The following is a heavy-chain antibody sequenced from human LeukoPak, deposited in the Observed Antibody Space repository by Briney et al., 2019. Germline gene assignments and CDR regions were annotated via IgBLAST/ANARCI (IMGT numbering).Heavy chain of an antibody. CDR2: INPNRGGT. CDR1: VHTFTGYY. D-gene: IGHD1-7*01. Sequence: GASVKVSRMASVHTFTGYYMHCVREAPGQGCECGGWINPNRGGTNYAQKLWGRDTIPRDTSNSTAYMEKSRLRAHDTAVYNCARVEGNWNYVYWGQGTLVTVSS. CDR3: ARVEGNWNYVY. V-gene: IGHV1-2*02. J-gene: IGHJ4*02.